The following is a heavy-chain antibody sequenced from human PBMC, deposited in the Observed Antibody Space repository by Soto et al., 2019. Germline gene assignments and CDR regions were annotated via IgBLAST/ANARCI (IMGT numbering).Heavy chain of an antibody. Sequence: QVQLVQSGAEVKKPGSSVKVSCKASGGTFSSYAISWVRQAPGQGLEWMGGIIPIFGTANYAQKFQGRGTITPEQNTSTAYMEVNSLRSEDTAVYYRARGYSSSWPPPPFDYWGQGTLVTVSS. V-gene: IGHV1-69*01. CDR2: IIPIFGTA. J-gene: IGHJ4*02. CDR3: ARGYSSSWPPPPFDY. CDR1: GGTFSSYA. D-gene: IGHD6-13*01.